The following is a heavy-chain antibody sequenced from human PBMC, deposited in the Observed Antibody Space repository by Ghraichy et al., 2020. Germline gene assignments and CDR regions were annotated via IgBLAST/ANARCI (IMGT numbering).Heavy chain of an antibody. CDR2: IYYNGDI. D-gene: IGHD2-15*01. CDR1: GDSITNGGYS. Sequence: SETLSLTCTVSGDSITNGGYSWSWIRQHPVKGLEWIGNIYYNGDIDYNPSLRSRVNIEVDTSKNQFSLKLSSVTAADTAVYFCARTDRGHCSGGSYGRHFFDYWGQGTLVSVSS. J-gene: IGHJ4*02. V-gene: IGHV4-31*03. CDR3: ARTDRGHCSGGSYGRHFFDY.